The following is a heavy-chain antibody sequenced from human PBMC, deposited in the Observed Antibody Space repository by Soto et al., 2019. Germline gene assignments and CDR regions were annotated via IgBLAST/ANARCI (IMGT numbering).Heavy chain of an antibody. Sequence: QVQLVQSGAEVKKPGAAVKVSCKASGYTFTSDGISWVRQAPGQGLEWMGWISAYNGNTKYAQKLQGRVTTTTDTSTSTAYMELRSLRSDDTAVYYCARDLGGSYYAPVDYWGQGTLVTVSS. J-gene: IGHJ4*02. D-gene: IGHD1-26*01. CDR3: ARDLGGSYYAPVDY. V-gene: IGHV1-18*01. CDR1: GYTFTSDG. CDR2: ISAYNGNT.